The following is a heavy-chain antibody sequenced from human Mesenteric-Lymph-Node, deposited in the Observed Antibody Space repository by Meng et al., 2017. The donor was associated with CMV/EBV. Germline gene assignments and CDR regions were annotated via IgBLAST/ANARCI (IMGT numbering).Heavy chain of an antibody. CDR3: AIGLVPAAIYDYYYGMDV. Sequence: GGSLRLSCAASGFTFNDYSMTWIRQAPGKGLEWVSSISSSSSYIYYADSVKGRFTISRDNAKNSLYLQMNSLRAEDTAVYYCAIGLVPAAIYDYYYGMDVWGQGTTVTVSS. V-gene: IGHV3-21*01. CDR1: GFTFNDYS. D-gene: IGHD2-2*02. CDR2: ISSSSSYI. J-gene: IGHJ6*02.